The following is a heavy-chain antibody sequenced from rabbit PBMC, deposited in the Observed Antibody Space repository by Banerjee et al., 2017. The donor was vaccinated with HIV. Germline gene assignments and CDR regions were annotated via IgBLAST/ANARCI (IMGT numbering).Heavy chain of an antibody. CDR1: GFDFSSNA. V-gene: IGHV1S47*01. Sequence: QEQLEESGGDLVKPGGTLTLTCTASGFDFSSNAMCWVRQAPGKGLEWIACSDDHTYYASWAKGRFTISRSTSLNTVDLKMTSLTAADTATYFCARRDGDYGYFGLWGQGTLVTVS. J-gene: IGHJ3*01. D-gene: IGHD2-1*01. CDR3: ARRDGDYGYFGL. CDR2: SDDHT.